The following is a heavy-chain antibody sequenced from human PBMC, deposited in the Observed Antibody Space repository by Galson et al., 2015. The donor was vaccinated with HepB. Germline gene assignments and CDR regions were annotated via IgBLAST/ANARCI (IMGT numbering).Heavy chain of an antibody. CDR1: GYTFTDYY. D-gene: IGHD3-10*01. J-gene: IGHJ4*02. V-gene: IGHV1-46*01. Sequence: SVKVSCKASGYTFTDYYVHWVRQAPGQGLEWMGIINPSGDRTNYAQKFQGRLTMTRDTSTSTLYMELSSLRSEDTAIYYCARENFYGSGSYLYWGQGTLVTVSS. CDR3: ARENFYGSGSYLY. CDR2: INPSGDRT.